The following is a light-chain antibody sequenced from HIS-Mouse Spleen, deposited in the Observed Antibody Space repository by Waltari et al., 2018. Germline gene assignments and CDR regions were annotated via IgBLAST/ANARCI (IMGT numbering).Light chain of an antibody. Sequence: QSVLTQPPSASGTPGQRVTISCSGTSSNTGSNTVNWYQQLPGTAPKPLFYSNNEQPARVPDRHTGTESGTTASLAISGLQSEDEADYYCAAWDDSLNGFVFGPGTKVTVL. V-gene: IGLV1-44*01. CDR2: SNN. CDR1: SSNTGSNT. CDR3: AAWDDSLNGFV. J-gene: IGLJ1*01.